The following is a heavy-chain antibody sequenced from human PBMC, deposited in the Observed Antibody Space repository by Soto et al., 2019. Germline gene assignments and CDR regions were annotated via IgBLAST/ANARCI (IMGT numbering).Heavy chain of an antibody. V-gene: IGHV3-23*01. CDR3: ARDCSTTRCYN. J-gene: IGHJ4*02. Sequence: EVQLLESGGGLVQPGGSLRLSCAASGFTFSSYAMSWVRQAPGKGLEWVSAFSGSGSGTYYADSVKGRFTISRDNSKSTLYLQMNSLRAEDTAVYYCARDCSTTRCYNWGQGTLVTVSS. CDR1: GFTFSSYA. D-gene: IGHD2-2*02. CDR2: FSGSGSGT.